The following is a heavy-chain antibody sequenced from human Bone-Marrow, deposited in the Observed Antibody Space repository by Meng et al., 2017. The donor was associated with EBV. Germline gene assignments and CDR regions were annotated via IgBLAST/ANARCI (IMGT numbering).Heavy chain of an antibody. J-gene: IGHJ3*02. V-gene: IGHV4-30-2*01. CDR2: IYHSGST. Sequence: LQLQESGSGLVKPSQTLSLTCAVSGGSISSGGYSWSWIRQPPGKGLEWIGYIYHSGSTYYNPSLKSRVTISVDRSKNQFSLKLSSVTAADTAVYYCARAITFGGVIVGAFDIWGQGTMVTVSS. D-gene: IGHD3-16*02. CDR3: ARAITFGGVIVGAFDI. CDR1: GGSISSGGYS.